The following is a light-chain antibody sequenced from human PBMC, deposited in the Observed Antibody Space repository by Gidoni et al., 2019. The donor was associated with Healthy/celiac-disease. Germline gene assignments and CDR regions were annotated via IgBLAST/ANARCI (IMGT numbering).Light chain of an antibody. V-gene: IGKV3-20*01. CDR2: GAS. CDR1: QSVSSSY. CDR3: QQYGSSPRT. J-gene: IGKJ1*01. Sequence: EIVLTQSPGTLSLSPGERATLSCRASQSVSSSYLAWYQKKPGQAPRLLIYGASSRSTDIPDRFSGSGSGTDFTLTISRLEPEDFAVYYCQQYGSSPRTFGQGTKVEIK.